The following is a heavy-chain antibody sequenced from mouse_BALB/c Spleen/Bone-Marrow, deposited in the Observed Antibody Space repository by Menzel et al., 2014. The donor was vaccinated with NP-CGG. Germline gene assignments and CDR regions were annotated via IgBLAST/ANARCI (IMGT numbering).Heavy chain of an antibody. J-gene: IGHJ2*01. CDR3: ARGGNYRFDY. CDR1: GYAFSSSW. CDR2: IYPGDGDT. Sequence: QVQLKQSGPELVKPGASVKISCKASGYAFSSSWMNWVKQRPGQGLEWIGRIYPGDGDTNYNGKFKSKATLTADKSSSTAYMQLSSLTSVDSAVYFCARGGNYRFDYWGQGTTLTVSS. V-gene: IGHV1-82*01. D-gene: IGHD2-1*01.